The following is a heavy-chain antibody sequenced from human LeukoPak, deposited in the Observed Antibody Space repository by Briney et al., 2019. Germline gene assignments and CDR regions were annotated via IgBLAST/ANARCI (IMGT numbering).Heavy chain of an antibody. CDR1: GFTFSSYA. J-gene: IGHJ4*02. CDR2: FSASGGST. D-gene: IGHD1-26*01. Sequence: GGSLRLSCAASGFTFSSYAMSWVRQAPGKGLEWVSGFSASGGSTYYADSVKGRFTISRDNSKNTLYLQMNSLKAEDTAVYYWAKGNSGSYLMHFDYWGQGTLVTVSS. CDR3: AKGNSGSYLMHFDY. V-gene: IGHV3-23*01.